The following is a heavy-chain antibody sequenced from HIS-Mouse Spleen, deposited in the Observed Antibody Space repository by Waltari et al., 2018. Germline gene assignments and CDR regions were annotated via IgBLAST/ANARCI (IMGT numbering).Heavy chain of an antibody. CDR1: GGPISRYS. CDR2: IYTGGST. Sequence: QVQLQESGPGLVKPSETLSLTCTASGGPISRYSWSWLRQPAGKGLEWVGRIYTGGSTNYNPSLKSRVTMSVDTSKNQFSLKLSSVTAADTAVYYCARDFHDFWSGYYGGDKKHDAFDIWGQGTMVTVSS. D-gene: IGHD3-3*01. CDR3: ARDFHDFWSGYYGGDKKHDAFDI. J-gene: IGHJ3*02. V-gene: IGHV4-4*07.